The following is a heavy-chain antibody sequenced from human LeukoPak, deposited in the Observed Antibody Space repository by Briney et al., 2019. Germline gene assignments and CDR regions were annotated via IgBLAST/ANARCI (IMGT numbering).Heavy chain of an antibody. J-gene: IGHJ4*02. V-gene: IGHV4-4*07. Sequence: SETLSLTCSVSGGSISSYYWSWIRQPAGKGLEWIGRIYTSGSTNYNPSLKSRVTMSVDTSKNQFSLKLSSVTAADTAVYYCARGGSSGACDYWVQGTLVTVSS. CDR1: GGSISSYY. D-gene: IGHD6-19*01. CDR2: IYTSGST. CDR3: ARGGSSGACDY.